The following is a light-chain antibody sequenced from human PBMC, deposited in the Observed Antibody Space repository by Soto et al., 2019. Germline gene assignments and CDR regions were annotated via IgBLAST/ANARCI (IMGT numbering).Light chain of an antibody. V-gene: IGKV1-39*01. CDR1: QNINTY. J-gene: IGKJ3*01. CDR2: DAA. CDR3: QQTSSAPFT. Sequence: DIQMTQSPYSLSAAVGDRVTSTCRASQNINTYLNWYQQKPGKAPKLLMFDAASLQSGVPSRFSGSGSRTDFTLTITSLQPEDFATYYRQQTSSAPFTFGPGTKVDIK.